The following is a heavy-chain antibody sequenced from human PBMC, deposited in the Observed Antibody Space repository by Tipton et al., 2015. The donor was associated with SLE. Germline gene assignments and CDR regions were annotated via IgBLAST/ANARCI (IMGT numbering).Heavy chain of an antibody. Sequence: LRLSCTVSGGSISSYYWSWIRQPPGKGLAWIGYIYYSGSTNYNPSLKSRVTISVDTSKNQFSLKLRSVTAADTAVYYCAREWFGAFDIWGQGTMVTVSS. V-gene: IGHV4-59*01. J-gene: IGHJ3*02. CDR1: GGSISSYY. CDR2: IYYSGST. CDR3: AREWFGAFDI. D-gene: IGHD3-16*01.